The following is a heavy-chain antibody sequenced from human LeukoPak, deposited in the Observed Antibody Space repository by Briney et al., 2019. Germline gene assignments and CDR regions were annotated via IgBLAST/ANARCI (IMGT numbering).Heavy chain of an antibody. CDR3: AKDPPIAAAGSYFDY. J-gene: IGHJ4*02. V-gene: IGHV3-23*01. CDR2: ISGSGGST. D-gene: IGHD6-13*01. Sequence: PGGSLRLSCAASGFTFSSCAMSWVRQAPGKGLEWVSAISGSGGSTYYADSVKGRFTISRDNSKNTLYLQMNSLRAGDTAVYYCAKDPPIAAAGSYFDYWGQGTLVTVSS. CDR1: GFTFSSCA.